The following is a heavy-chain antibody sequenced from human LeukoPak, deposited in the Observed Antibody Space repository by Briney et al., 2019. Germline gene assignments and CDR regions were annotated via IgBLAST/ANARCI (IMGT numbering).Heavy chain of an antibody. CDR2: INPNSGGT. CDR1: GYTFTGYY. Sequence: ASVKVSCKASGYTFTGYYMHWARQAPGQGLEWMGWINPNSGGTNYAQKFQGRVTMTRDTSISTAYMELSSLTSDDTTVYYCARRRVYDILTSYAFDIWGQGTMVTVSS. CDR3: ARRRVYDILTSYAFDI. V-gene: IGHV1-2*02. J-gene: IGHJ3*02. D-gene: IGHD3-9*01.